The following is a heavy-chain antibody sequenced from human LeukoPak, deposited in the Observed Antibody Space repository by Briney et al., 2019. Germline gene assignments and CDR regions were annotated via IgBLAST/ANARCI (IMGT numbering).Heavy chain of an antibody. D-gene: IGHD3-22*01. CDR3: ARDARGITMIAAARY. V-gene: IGHV1-18*01. J-gene: IGHJ4*02. CDR2: ISAYNGNT. Sequence: ASVTVSCTASGYTFTSYGISWVRQTPGQGLECMVWISAYNGNTNYAQKLQGRVTMTTDTSTSTAYMELRSLRSDDTAVYCCARDARGITMIAAARYWGQGTLVTVSS. CDR1: GYTFTSYG.